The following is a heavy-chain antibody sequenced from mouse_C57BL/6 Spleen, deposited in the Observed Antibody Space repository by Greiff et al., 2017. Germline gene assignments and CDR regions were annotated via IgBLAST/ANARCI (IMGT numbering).Heavy chain of an antibody. CDR3: AREGDYNDSSYWYVDV. J-gene: IGHJ1*03. CDR2: IWSGGST. V-gene: IGHV2-2*01. Sequence: VQLMESGPGLVQPSQCLYITCTVSGFSLTSYGVHWVRQSPGKGLEWLGVIWSGGSTDYNAAFIYSLSISKDNSKSHVFFKMNRLKADDTAIYYCAREGDYNDSSYWYVDVCGTGTTVTVSS. D-gene: IGHD1-1*01. CDR1: GFSLTSYG.